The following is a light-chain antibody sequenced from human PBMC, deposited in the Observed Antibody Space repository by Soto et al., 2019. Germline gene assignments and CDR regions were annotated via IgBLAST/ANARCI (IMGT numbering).Light chain of an antibody. Sequence: IQMTQSPSSLSASVGDRVTITCQASQDISNYLNWYQQKPGKAPKLLIYDASNLETGVPSRFSGSGSGTDFTFTISSLQPEDIATYYCQQYDNLPGGFGGGTKVEIK. CDR2: DAS. CDR3: QQYDNLPGG. V-gene: IGKV1-33*01. CDR1: QDISNY. J-gene: IGKJ4*01.